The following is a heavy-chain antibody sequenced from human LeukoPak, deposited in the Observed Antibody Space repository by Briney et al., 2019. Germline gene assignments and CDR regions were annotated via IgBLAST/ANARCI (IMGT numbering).Heavy chain of an antibody. CDR3: ARQWLVLDY. D-gene: IGHD6-19*01. CDR1: GFTFSSYE. V-gene: IGHV3-48*03. Sequence: GGSLRLSCAASGFTFSSYETNWVRQAPGKGLEWVSYISSSGSTIYYADSVKGRFTISRDNAKNSLYLQMNSLRAEDTAVYYCARQWLVLDYWGQGTLVTVSS. CDR2: ISSSGSTI. J-gene: IGHJ4*02.